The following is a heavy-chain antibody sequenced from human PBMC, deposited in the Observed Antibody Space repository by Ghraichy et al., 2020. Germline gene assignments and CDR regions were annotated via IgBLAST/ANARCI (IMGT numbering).Heavy chain of an antibody. D-gene: IGHD1-26*01. CDR1: GFSLNSSGMS. CDR2: IDWDDDK. CDR3: ARRRRRILGYFDF. Sequence: SGPTLVKPTQTLTLTCTFSGFSLNSSGMSVSWIRQPPGKALEWLARIDWDDDKYYTTSLMPRLTISKDTSKNQVVPIMTNMDPVDTATYYCARRRRRILGYFDFWGRGTLVTVSS. V-gene: IGHV2-70*11. J-gene: IGHJ2*01.